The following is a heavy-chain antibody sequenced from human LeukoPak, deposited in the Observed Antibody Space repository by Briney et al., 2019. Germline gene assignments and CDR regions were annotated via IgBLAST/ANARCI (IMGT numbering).Heavy chain of an antibody. CDR2: ISYDGSNK. D-gene: IGHD4-17*01. J-gene: IGHJ4*02. CDR1: GFTFSSYG. Sequence: GGSLRLSCAASGFTFSSYGMHWARQAPGKGLEWVAVISYDGSNKYYADSVKGRFTISRDNSKNTLYLQMNSLRAEDTAVYYCAKGYLMTYGIAGYWGQGTLVTVSS. CDR3: AKGYLMTYGIAGY. V-gene: IGHV3-30*18.